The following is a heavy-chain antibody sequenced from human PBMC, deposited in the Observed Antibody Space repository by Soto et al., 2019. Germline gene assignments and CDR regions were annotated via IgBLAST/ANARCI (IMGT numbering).Heavy chain of an antibody. CDR1: GYRFTTYW. D-gene: IGHD6-13*01. V-gene: IGHV5-51*01. Sequence: GESLKISCRGSGYRFTTYWIGWVRQMPGKGLEWIGIIYPGDSDTRYSPSFQGQVTISADKSFTTAYLQWNSLKASDTAMYYCARRRGSSWDFDYWGQGTLVTVSS. CDR3: ARRRGSSWDFDY. J-gene: IGHJ4*02. CDR2: IYPGDSDT.